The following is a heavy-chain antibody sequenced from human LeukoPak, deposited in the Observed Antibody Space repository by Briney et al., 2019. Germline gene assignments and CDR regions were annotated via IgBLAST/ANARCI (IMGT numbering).Heavy chain of an antibody. V-gene: IGHV5-51*01. J-gene: IGHJ3*02. CDR2: IYPGDSDT. Sequence: GESLKISCKGSGFSFTNYWIGWVRQMAGKGLEWMRIIYPGDSDTIYGPSFQGQVTISADRSISTAYLQWSTLEASDTAIYYCARRPKDPAGAFDMWGQGTLVTVSS. CDR3: ARRPKDPAGAFDM. CDR1: GFSFTNYW.